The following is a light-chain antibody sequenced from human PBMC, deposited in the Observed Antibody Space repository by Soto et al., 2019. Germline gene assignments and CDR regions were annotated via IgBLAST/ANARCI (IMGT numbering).Light chain of an antibody. J-gene: IGKJ4*01. CDR3: RQSYSTPPLT. Sequence: DIQMTQSPSSLSASVGDRVTITCRARQSISSYINWYQQKPGKGPKLLIYAASRLQSGVPSRFSGSGSGTEFTLTISSRQPEDFATYCCRQSYSTPPLTFGGGTKVEIK. V-gene: IGKV1-39*01. CDR1: QSISSY. CDR2: AAS.